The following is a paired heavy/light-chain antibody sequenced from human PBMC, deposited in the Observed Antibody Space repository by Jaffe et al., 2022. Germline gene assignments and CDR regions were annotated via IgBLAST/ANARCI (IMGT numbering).Heavy chain of an antibody. CDR1: GFTFSTDA. V-gene: IGHV3-23*01. CDR2: ISGSGGRT. J-gene: IGHJ5*02. Sequence: EVQLLESGGGLVQPGGSLRLSCVASGFTFSTDAMTWVRQAPGKGPEWVSIISGSGGRTYYADSVNGRFTISRDNSKNTLYLQMNSLRAEDTAVYYCARHPGDFFSTYGPRWFDPWGQGTLVTVSS. D-gene: IGHD3-3*01. CDR3: ARHPGDFFSTYGPRWFDP.
Light chain of an antibody. CDR1: KSIYNN. Sequence: EIVMTQSPATLSVSPGDRATLSCRASKSIYNNLAWYQQKPGQAPRLLIYDASTRATSIPARFSGSGSGTEFTLTINSLQSEDFAVYYCQQYNNWPSWTFGQGTKVEIK. CDR2: DAS. V-gene: IGKV3-15*01. CDR3: QQYNNWPSWT. J-gene: IGKJ1*01.